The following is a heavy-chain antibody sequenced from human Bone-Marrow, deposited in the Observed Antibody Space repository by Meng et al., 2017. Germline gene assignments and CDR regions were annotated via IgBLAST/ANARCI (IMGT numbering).Heavy chain of an antibody. CDR2: ISYDGSNK. J-gene: IGHJ4*02. V-gene: IGHV3-30*01. CDR3: ARGGNEFDY. Sequence: QVQVVESGGGVVQPGRSLRLSCAASGFTFSSYAMHWVRQAPGKGLEWVAVISYDGSNKYYADSVKGRFTISRDNSKNTLYLQMNSLRAEDTAVYYCARGGNEFDYWGQGTLVTVSS. D-gene: IGHD4-23*01. CDR1: GFTFSSYA.